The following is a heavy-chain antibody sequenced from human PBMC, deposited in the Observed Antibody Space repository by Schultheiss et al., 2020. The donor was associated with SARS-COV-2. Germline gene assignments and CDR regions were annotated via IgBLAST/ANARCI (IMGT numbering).Heavy chain of an antibody. Sequence: ASVKVSCKASGYTFTSYAMHWVRQAPGQRLEWMGWSNAGNGNTKYSQEFQGRVTITRDTSASTAYMELRSLRSDDTAVYYCARTGLLCSGGSCYTDYYYYMDVWGKGTTVTVSS. D-gene: IGHD2-15*01. CDR2: SNAGNGNT. CDR3: ARTGLLCSGGSCYTDYYYYMDV. J-gene: IGHJ6*03. CDR1: GYTFTSYA. V-gene: IGHV1-3*02.